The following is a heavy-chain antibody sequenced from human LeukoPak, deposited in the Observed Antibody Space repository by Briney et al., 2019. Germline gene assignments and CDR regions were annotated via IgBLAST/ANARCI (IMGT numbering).Heavy chain of an antibody. Sequence: PSETLSLTCAVYGGSFSGYYWSWIRQPPGKGLEWIGEINHSGSTNYNPSLKSRVTISVDTSRNHFSLKLSSVTAADTAVYYCARSYYYDSSDYLYRGQGTLVTVSS. CDR1: GGSFSGYY. D-gene: IGHD3-22*01. J-gene: IGHJ4*02. V-gene: IGHV4-34*01. CDR3: ARSYYYDSSDYLY. CDR2: INHSGST.